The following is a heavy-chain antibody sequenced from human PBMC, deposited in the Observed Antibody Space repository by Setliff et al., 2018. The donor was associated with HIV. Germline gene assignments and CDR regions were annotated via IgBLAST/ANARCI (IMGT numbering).Heavy chain of an antibody. CDR3: ARGGPDYGDYVDWYFDL. D-gene: IGHD4-17*01. CDR2: IYYSGST. J-gene: IGHJ2*01. V-gene: IGHV4-59*01. CDR1: GGSISSYY. Sequence: SETLSLTCTVSGGSISSYYWAWIRQPPGKGLEWIGYIYYSGSTNYNPSLKSRVTISVDTSKNQFSLKLSSVTAADTAVYYCARGGPDYGDYVDWYFDLWGQGTLVTVSS.